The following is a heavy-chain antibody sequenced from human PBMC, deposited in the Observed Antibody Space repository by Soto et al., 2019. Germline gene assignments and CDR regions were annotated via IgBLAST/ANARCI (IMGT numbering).Heavy chain of an antibody. V-gene: IGHV4-59*08. CDR1: SGSINNYY. D-gene: IGHD5-18*01. CDR2: IYYSGST. J-gene: IGHJ4*02. CDR3: ARADETAMVAKYYFDS. Sequence: PSETLSLTCTVSSGSINNYYWSWIRQPPGKGLDWIGYIYYSGSTNYNPSLKSRVTISGDTSKSQFSLKLSSVSAADTAVYYCARADETAMVAKYYFDSWGQGTLVTVSS.